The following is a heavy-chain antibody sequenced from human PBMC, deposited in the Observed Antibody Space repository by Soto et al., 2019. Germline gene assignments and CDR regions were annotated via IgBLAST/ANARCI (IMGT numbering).Heavy chain of an antibody. J-gene: IGHJ4*02. CDR2: IYYSGST. V-gene: IGHV4-39*01. CDR1: GVSISSSSYY. CDR3: ARRSSSSEYYFDY. Sequence: SETLSLTCTVSGVSISSSSYYWGWIRQPPGKGLEWIGSIYYSGSTYYNPSLKSRVTISVDTSKNQFSLKLSSVTAADTAVYYCARRSSSSEYYFDYWGQGTLVTVSS. D-gene: IGHD6-13*01.